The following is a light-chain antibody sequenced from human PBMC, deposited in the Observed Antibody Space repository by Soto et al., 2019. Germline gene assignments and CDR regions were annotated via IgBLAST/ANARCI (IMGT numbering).Light chain of an antibody. Sequence: DIQMTQSPSTLSASVGDRVTITCRASQSVNMWLAWYQQKPGKAPNLLIYKTSTLEGGVPSRFSGDGSGTEFTLTISSLQPDDFATYYCQKYTSYPLTFGGGTKVEIK. J-gene: IGKJ4*01. CDR2: KTS. CDR1: QSVNMW. V-gene: IGKV1-5*03. CDR3: QKYTSYPLT.